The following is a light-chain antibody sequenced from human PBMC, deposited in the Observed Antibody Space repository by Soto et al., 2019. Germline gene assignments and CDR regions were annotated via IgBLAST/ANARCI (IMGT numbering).Light chain of an antibody. CDR3: AAWDDSLNGPV. Sequence: QSVLTQPPSASGTPGQRVTISCSGSSYNIGSNTVNWYQQLPGTAPKLLIYSNNQRPSGVPDRFSGYKSGTSASLAISGLQSEDEADYYCAAWDDSLNGPVFGGGTKVPVL. CDR2: SNN. V-gene: IGLV1-44*01. J-gene: IGLJ2*01. CDR1: SYNIGSNT.